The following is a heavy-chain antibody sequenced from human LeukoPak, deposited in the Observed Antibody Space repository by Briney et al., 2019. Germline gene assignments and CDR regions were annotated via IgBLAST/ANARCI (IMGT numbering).Heavy chain of an antibody. Sequence: ASVKVSCKASGYTFTGYYMLWVRQAPGQGLEWVGWINPNSGGTNYAQKFQGRVTMTRDTSISTAYMELSRLRSDDTAVYYCARAYDILTGPSQHWGQGTLVTVSS. J-gene: IGHJ1*01. D-gene: IGHD3-9*01. CDR1: GYTFTGYY. CDR2: INPNSGGT. CDR3: ARAYDILTGPSQH. V-gene: IGHV1-2*02.